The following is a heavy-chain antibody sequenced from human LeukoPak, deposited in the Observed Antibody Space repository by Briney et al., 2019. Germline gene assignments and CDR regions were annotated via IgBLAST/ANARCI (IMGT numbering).Heavy chain of an antibody. V-gene: IGHV1-2*02. J-gene: IGHJ6*03. D-gene: IGHD5-24*01. CDR2: SNPNTGGT. CDR3: ASTVGYNKAGYYYYTDF. CDR1: GYTFTGSY. Sequence: ASVKVSCMRSGYTFTGSYIHGVRQAPGQGGDGMGWSNPNTGGTNDAQKSPGRLTMTWDTSISTAYMELNSLRSDDTAVYYCASTVGYNKAGYYYYTDFWGKGTTVTVSS.